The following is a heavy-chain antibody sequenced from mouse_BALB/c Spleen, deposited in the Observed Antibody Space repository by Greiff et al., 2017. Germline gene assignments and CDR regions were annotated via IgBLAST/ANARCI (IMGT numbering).Heavy chain of an antibody. CDR2: ISDGGSYT. Sequence: EVKVVESGGGLVKPGGSLKLSCAASGFTFSDYYMYWVRQTPEKRLEWVATISDGGSYTYYPDSVKGRFTISRDNAKNNLYLQMSSLKSEDTAMYYCARDQSGITTVVGDFFAYWGQGTLVTVSA. CDR1: GFTFSDYY. J-gene: IGHJ3*01. CDR3: ARDQSGITTVVGDFFAY. V-gene: IGHV5-4*02. D-gene: IGHD1-1*01.